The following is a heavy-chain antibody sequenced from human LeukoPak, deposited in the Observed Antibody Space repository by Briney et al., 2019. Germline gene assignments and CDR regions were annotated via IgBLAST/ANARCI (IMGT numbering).Heavy chain of an antibody. D-gene: IGHD2-15*01. V-gene: IGHV3-21*01. J-gene: IGHJ5*02. CDR3: ARAIDTRSICSGGRCYSSWFDP. Sequence: DSVKGRFTISRDNAKNSLFLQMNSLRAEDTAVYSCARAIDTRSICSGGRCYSSWFDPWGQGTLVTVSS.